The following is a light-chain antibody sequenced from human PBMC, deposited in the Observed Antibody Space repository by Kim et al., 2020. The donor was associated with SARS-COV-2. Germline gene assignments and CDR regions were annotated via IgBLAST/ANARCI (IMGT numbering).Light chain of an antibody. CDR1: QSVSSNY. V-gene: IGKV3-20*01. CDR2: GAS. J-gene: IGKJ2*01. Sequence: EIVLTQSPGTLSLSPGERATLSCRASQSVSSNYLAWYQQKPGQAPRLLIYGASSRATGIPDRFSGSGSGTDFTLTIRNLEPEDFAVYYCQQYGGSPDYTFGQGTKVDIK. CDR3: QQYGGSPDYT.